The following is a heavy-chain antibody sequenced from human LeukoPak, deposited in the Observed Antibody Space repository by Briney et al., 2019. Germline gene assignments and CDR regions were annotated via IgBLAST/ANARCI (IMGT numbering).Heavy chain of an antibody. CDR2: INHSGST. CDR1: GGSISSGGYY. D-gene: IGHD6-19*01. J-gene: IGHJ4*02. Sequence: SETLSLTCTVSGGSISSGGYYWSWIRQPPGKGLEWIGEINHSGSTNYNPSLKSRVTISVDTSKNQFSLKLSSVTAADTAVYYCARVPRYAELEKSSGGDYWGQGTLVTVSS. V-gene: IGHV4-39*07. CDR3: ARVPRYAELEKSSGGDY.